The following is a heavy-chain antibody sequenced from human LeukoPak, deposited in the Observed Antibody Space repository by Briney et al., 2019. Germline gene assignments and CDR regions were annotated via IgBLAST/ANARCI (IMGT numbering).Heavy chain of an antibody. V-gene: IGHV3-21*01. D-gene: IGHD3-10*01. Sequence: GGSLRLSCAASGFTFSSYSMNWVRQAPGKGLEWVSSISSSSSYIYYADSVEGRFTISRDNAKNSLYLQMNSLRAKDTAVYYCAREGSYDAFDIWGQGTMVTVSS. J-gene: IGHJ3*02. CDR2: ISSSSSYI. CDR3: AREGSYDAFDI. CDR1: GFTFSSYS.